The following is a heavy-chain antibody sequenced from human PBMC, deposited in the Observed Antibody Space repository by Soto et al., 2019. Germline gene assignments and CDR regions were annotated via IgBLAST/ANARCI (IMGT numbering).Heavy chain of an antibody. V-gene: IGHV4-59*08. CDR2: IYYTGST. CDR3: ARQGFGELHGLVDV. Sequence: PSETMSLTCSVSGVSLSSYCWSWIRQPPGKGLEWIGSIYYTGSTNYNPSLKSRVTISVDTSKNQFSLMLNSVTATDTAIYYCARQGFGELHGLVDVWGQGTTVTVSS. CDR1: GVSLSSYC. J-gene: IGHJ6*02. D-gene: IGHD3-10*01.